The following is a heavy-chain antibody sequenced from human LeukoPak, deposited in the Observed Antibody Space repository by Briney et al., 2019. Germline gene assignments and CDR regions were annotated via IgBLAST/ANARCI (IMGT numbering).Heavy chain of an antibody. Sequence: ASVKVSCKASGYTFTSYGISWVRQAPGQGLEWMGGIIPIFGTANYAQKFQGRVTITADESTSTAYMELSSLRSEDTAVYYCARDASSWPYTFNWFDPWGQGTLVTVSS. V-gene: IGHV1-69*13. CDR1: GYTFTSYG. D-gene: IGHD6-13*01. CDR2: IIPIFGTA. J-gene: IGHJ5*02. CDR3: ARDASSWPYTFNWFDP.